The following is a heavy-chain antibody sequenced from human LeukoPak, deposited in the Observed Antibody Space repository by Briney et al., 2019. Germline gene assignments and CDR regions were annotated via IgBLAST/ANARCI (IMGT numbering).Heavy chain of an antibody. Sequence: GGSLRLSCVASGFSFSKYGMHWVRQAPGKGLEWVSFLRFDATSNYYAESVRGRFIISRDNSKNTLYVQLNSLRPDDTAVYYCAKDSSDYYFDYWGQGTLVTVSS. V-gene: IGHV3-30*02. J-gene: IGHJ4*02. CDR1: GFSFSKYG. D-gene: IGHD3-22*01. CDR2: LRFDATSN. CDR3: AKDSSDYYFDY.